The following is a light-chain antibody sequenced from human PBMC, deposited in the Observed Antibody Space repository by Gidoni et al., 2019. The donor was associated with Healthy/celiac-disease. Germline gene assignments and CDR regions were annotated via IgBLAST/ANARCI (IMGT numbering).Light chain of an antibody. Sequence: LGQTVRITCQGDSLRSYYASWYQQKPGQAPVLVIYGKNNRPSGIPDRFSGSSSGNTASLTITGAQAEDEADYYCNSRDSSGNPVVFGGGTKLTVL. CDR1: SLRSYY. CDR2: GKN. V-gene: IGLV3-19*01. J-gene: IGLJ2*01. CDR3: NSRDSSGNPVV.